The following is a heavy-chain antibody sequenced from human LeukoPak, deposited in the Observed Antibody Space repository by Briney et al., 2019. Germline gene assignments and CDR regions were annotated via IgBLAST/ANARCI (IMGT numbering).Heavy chain of an antibody. J-gene: IGHJ4*02. CDR1: GGTFSSYA. D-gene: IGHD3-22*01. V-gene: IGHV7-4-1*02. CDR2: INTNTGNP. CDR3: AVGLYYYDSSGSWDY. Sequence: ASVKVSCKASGGTFSSYAISWVRQAPGQGLEWMGWINTNTGNPTYAQGFTGRFVFSLDTSVSTAYLQISSLKAEDTAVYYCAVGLYYYDSSGSWDYWGQGTLVTVSS.